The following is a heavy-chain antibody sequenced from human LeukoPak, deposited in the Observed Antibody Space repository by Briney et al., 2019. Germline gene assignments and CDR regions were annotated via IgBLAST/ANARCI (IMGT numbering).Heavy chain of an antibody. V-gene: IGHV3-66*01. Sequence: GGSLRLSCATSAFSVTSYYMSWVRQAPGKRLEWVSVFYKDGSTYHADYVKGRFTIYRDNANNTMNLHINNLRVEDTGLYYCSRDSGGDTSGHPTRWGQGPLNPVSS. CDR3: SRDSGGDTSGHPTR. J-gene: IGHJ4*02. D-gene: IGHD3-22*01. CDR1: AFSVTSYY. CDR2: FYKDGST.